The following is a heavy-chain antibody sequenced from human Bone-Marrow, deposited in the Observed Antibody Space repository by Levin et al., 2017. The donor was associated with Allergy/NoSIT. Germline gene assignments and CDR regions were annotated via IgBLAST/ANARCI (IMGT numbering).Heavy chain of an antibody. Sequence: PGGSLRLSCAASGFSLSSYAMSWVRQAPGKGLEWVSSISGDGGSTYYADSVKGRFTISRDNSKNTLYLQMNRLRAEDTAVYYCATLYSSSSEDYWGQGTLVTVSS. CDR1: GFSLSSYA. J-gene: IGHJ4*02. D-gene: IGHD6-6*01. CDR3: ATLYSSSSEDY. V-gene: IGHV3-23*01. CDR2: ISGDGGST.